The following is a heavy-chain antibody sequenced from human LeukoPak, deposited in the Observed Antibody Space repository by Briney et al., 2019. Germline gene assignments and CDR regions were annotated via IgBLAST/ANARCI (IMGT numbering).Heavy chain of an antibody. V-gene: IGHV5-51*01. CDR1: GYSFTSYW. CDR3: ARQCPGCPSDYYGMDV. Sequence: GESLKISCKGSGYSFTSYWIGWVRQMPGKGLEWMGIIYPGDSDTRYSPSFQGQVTISADKSISTAYLQWSSLKASDTAMYYCARQCPGCPSDYYGMDVWGRGTTVTVSS. CDR2: IYPGDSDT. J-gene: IGHJ6*02.